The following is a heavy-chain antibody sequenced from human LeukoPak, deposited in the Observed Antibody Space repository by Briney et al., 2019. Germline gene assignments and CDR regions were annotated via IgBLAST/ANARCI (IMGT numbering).Heavy chain of an antibody. CDR1: GFTFSSYW. V-gene: IGHV3-7*01. D-gene: IGHD3-3*01. CDR3: ARGITIFGVGPYFDY. CDR2: IKQDGSEK. Sequence: GGSLRLSCAASGFTFSSYWMSWVRQAPGKGLEWVGNIKQDGSEKYYVDSVKGRFTISRDNAKNSLYLQMNSLRAEDTAVYYCARGITIFGVGPYFDYWGQGTLVTVSS. J-gene: IGHJ4*02.